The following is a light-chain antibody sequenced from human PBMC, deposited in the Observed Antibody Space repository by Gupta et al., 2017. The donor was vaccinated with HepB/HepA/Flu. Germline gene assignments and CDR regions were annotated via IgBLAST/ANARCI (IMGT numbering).Light chain of an antibody. J-gene: IGLJ2*01. V-gene: IGLV6-57*03. Sequence: NFMLTPHHSVSEFPGKTVTIPRTRSSGSIAHNYVQWYQQRPGSAPTTVIYENKNRPSGVPDRFSGSIDRSSNSASLTISGLRAEDEAVYYCQSCDLISQIFGGGTRLTVL. CDR2: ENK. CDR3: QSCDLISQI. CDR1: SGSIAHNY.